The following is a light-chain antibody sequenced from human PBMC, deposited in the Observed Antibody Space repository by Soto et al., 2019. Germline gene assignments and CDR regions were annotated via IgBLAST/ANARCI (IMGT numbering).Light chain of an antibody. Sequence: EIMLTQSPATLSLSPGERVTLSCRASQSVGSFLAWYQQKPGQTPRLLIYDASNRATGIPARFSGSGSGTDFTLTISSLEPEDFAVYYCQQRTNWPLTFGGGTQVEIK. CDR1: QSVGSF. V-gene: IGKV3-11*01. CDR3: QQRTNWPLT. J-gene: IGKJ4*01. CDR2: DAS.